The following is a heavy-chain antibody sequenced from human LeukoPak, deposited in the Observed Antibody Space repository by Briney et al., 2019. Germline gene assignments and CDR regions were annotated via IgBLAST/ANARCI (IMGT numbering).Heavy chain of an antibody. CDR2: INSDGSST. CDR1: GFTFSSYW. Sequence: GGSLRLSCAASGFTFSSYWMHWVRQAPGKGLVWVSRINSDGSSTSYADSVKGRFTISRDNSKNSLYLQMNSLRTEDTAFYYCAKGDSGSYYDNWFDPWGQGTLVTVSS. D-gene: IGHD1-26*01. CDR3: AKGDSGSYYDNWFDP. J-gene: IGHJ5*02. V-gene: IGHV3-74*01.